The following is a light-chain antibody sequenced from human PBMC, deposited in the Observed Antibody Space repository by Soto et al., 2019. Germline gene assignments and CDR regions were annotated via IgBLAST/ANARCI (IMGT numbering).Light chain of an antibody. V-gene: IGKV3-20*01. CDR2: YAS. CDR1: QSVSSSY. CDR3: QRYGSSPPIT. Sequence: EIVLTQSAGTLSLSTGERATLSCRASQSVSSSYLAWYQQKPGQAPRLLIYYASSRVTGIPDRFSGSGSGTDFTLTISRLEPEDFAVYYCQRYGSSPPITFGQRTRLEIK. J-gene: IGKJ5*01.